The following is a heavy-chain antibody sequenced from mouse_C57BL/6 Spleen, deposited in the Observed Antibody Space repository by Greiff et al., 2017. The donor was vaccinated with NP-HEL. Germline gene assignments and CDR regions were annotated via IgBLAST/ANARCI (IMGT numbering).Heavy chain of an antibody. CDR3: ASLNYYGDY. J-gene: IGHJ2*01. D-gene: IGHD1-1*01. CDR1: GYSFTGYY. V-gene: IGHV1-42*01. Sequence: EVQLQQSGPELVKPGASVKISCKASGYSFTGYYMNWVKQSPEKSLEWIGEINPSTGGTTYNQKFKAKATLTVDKSSSTAYMQLKSLTSEDSAVYYCASLNYYGDYWGQGTTLTVSS. CDR2: INPSTGGT.